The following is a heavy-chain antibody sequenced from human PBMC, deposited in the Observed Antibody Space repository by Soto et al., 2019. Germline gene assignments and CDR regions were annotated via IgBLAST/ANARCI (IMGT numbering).Heavy chain of an antibody. D-gene: IGHD3-3*01. CDR1: GGSISSYY. V-gene: IGHV4-4*07. CDR2: IYTSGST. J-gene: IGHJ6*02. CDR3: ARDRTITIFGVDKNYYGMDV. Sequence: SSETLSLTCTVSGGSISSYYWSWIRQPAGKGLEWIGRIYTSGSTNYNPSLKSRVTMSVDTSKNQFSLKLSSVTAADTAVYYCARDRTITIFGVDKNYYGMDVWGQGTTVTVSS.